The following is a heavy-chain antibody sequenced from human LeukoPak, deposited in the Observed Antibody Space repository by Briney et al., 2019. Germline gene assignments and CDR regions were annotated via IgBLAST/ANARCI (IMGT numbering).Heavy chain of an antibody. CDR3: ARETRNYYDSSGYYLVGH. CDR1: GDSISSSSYY. Sequence: SETLSLTCTVSGDSISSSSYYWGWIRQPPGKGLEWIGHIYYSGNTYYNPSLKSRVTISVDTSKNQFSLKLSSVTAADTAVYYCARETRNYYDSSGYYLVGHWGQGTLVTVSS. V-gene: IGHV4-39*07. J-gene: IGHJ4*02. CDR2: IYYSGNT. D-gene: IGHD3-22*01.